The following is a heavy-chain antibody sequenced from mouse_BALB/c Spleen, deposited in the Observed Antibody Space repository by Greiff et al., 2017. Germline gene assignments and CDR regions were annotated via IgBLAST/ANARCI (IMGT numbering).Heavy chain of an antibody. CDR3: ARVGYGNYDFDY. Sequence: EVMLVESGGGLVKPGGSLKLSCAASGFTFSSYAMSWVRQSPEKRLEWVAEISSGGSYTYYPDTVTGRFTISRDNAKNTLYLEMSSLRSEDTAMYYCARVGYGNYDFDYWGQGTTLTVSA. J-gene: IGHJ2*01. D-gene: IGHD2-10*02. CDR1: GFTFSSYA. CDR2: ISSGGSYT. V-gene: IGHV5-9-4*01.